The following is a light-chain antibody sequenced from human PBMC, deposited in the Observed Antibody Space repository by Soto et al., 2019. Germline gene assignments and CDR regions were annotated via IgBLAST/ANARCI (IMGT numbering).Light chain of an antibody. V-gene: IGLV2-11*01. CDR2: DVS. J-gene: IGLJ1*01. CDR3: CSYGVTYSYV. CDR1: SSDVGNNF. Sequence: QSVLTQPRSVSGSPGQSVTISCTGISSDVGNNFVSWYQQHPGKAPKLIIYDVSKRLSGVPDRFSGSKSGNTASLTLSGLQAEDEADYYCCSYGVTYSYVFGTGTKVTVL.